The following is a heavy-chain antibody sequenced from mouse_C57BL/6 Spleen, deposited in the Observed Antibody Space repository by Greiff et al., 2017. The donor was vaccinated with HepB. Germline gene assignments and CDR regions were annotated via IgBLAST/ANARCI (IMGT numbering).Heavy chain of an antibody. CDR3: AIEGLYYDYDGGFDY. Sequence: QVQLKQPGAELVKPGASVKVSCKASGYTFTSYWMHWVKQRPGQGLEWIGRIHPSDSDTNYNQKFKGKATLTVDKSSSTAYMQLSSLTSEDSAVYYCAIEGLYYDYDGGFDYWGQGTTLTVSS. D-gene: IGHD2-4*01. V-gene: IGHV1-74*01. J-gene: IGHJ2*01. CDR2: IHPSDSDT. CDR1: GYTFTSYW.